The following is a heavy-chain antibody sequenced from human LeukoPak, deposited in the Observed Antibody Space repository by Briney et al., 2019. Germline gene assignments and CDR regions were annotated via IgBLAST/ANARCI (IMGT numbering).Heavy chain of an antibody. D-gene: IGHD2-15*01. CDR2: IYPGYCET. CDR1: GYSFTSYW. J-gene: IGHJ4*02. Sequence: GEALKTSWKGSGYSFTSYWIGWVRQIPGKGLEWVGSIYPGYCETRYRPSFQGQVTISADKSISTAYLQWSSLKASGPAMYYCARLRRVAATSSDYWRQGTLVSVSS. V-gene: IGHV5-51*01. CDR3: ARLRRVAATSSDY.